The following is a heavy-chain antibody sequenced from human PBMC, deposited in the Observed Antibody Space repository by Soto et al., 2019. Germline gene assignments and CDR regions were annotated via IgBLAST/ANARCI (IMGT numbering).Heavy chain of an antibody. V-gene: IGHV3-53*01. J-gene: IGHJ4*02. CDR3: AREDPFGY. CDR2: IYINGST. CDR1: AFTVSSNY. Sequence: GGSLRLSCAASAFTVSSNYMSWVRQAPGKGLEWVSVIYINGSTYYSDSVKGRFTISRDNSKNTLYFQMNSLRAKDTPVYSCAREDPFGYWGQGTLVTVSS.